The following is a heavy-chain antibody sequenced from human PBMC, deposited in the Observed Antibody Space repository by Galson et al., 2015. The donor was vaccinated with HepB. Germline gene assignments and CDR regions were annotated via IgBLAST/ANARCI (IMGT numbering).Heavy chain of an antibody. Sequence: TLSLTCSVSGSSVSSYYWGWIRQAPGRGLEWIGQITNSGDIKYNPSLKSRIAMSLDTSKNQLSLNLYSVTTADTAVYYCARDGGYSYGSGSWPYWGKGSLVIVSS. CDR2: ITNSGDI. CDR1: GSSVSSYY. J-gene: IGHJ4*02. D-gene: IGHD3-10*01. V-gene: IGHV4-59*02. CDR3: ARDGGYSYGSGSWPY.